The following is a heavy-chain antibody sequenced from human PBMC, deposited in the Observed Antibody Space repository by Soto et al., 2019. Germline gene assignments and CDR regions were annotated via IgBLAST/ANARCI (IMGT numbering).Heavy chain of an antibody. Sequence: QVQLVESGGGVVQPGRSLRLSCAASGFTFSSYGMHWVRQAPGKGLEWVAVISYDGSNKYYADSVKGRFTISRDNSKNALYLQMNSPRAEDTAVYYWAKDSTVVVTAIGSWYFGLWGRGTLVTVSS. J-gene: IGHJ2*01. D-gene: IGHD2-21*02. CDR2: ISYDGSNK. CDR1: GFTFSSYG. V-gene: IGHV3-30*18. CDR3: AKDSTVVVTAIGSWYFGL.